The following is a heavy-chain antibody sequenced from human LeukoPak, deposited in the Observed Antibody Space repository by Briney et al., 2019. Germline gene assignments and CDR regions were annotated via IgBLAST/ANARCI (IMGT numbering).Heavy chain of an antibody. CDR2: IYYSGST. J-gene: IGHJ5*02. Sequence: SETLSLTCAVSGGSISSNSYYWGWIRQPPGKGLKWIGSIYYSGSTYYNPSLKSRVTISVDTSKNQFSLKLSSVSAADTAVYYCARLTVPLRFDPWGQGTLVTVSS. CDR1: GGSISSNSYY. V-gene: IGHV4-39*07. CDR3: ARLTVPLRFDP. D-gene: IGHD2-2*01.